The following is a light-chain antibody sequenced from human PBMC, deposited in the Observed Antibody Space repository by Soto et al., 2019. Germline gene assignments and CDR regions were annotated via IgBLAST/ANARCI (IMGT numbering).Light chain of an antibody. Sequence: EIVMTKSPATLSVYPGERAILSCRAAQDVTTNFAWYQLRRGQPPRLLIYDISTRATGVPARFSGSGSGTEFTLTISGLQSEDFALYFSQQDNNWPISFGPGTRLENK. CDR2: DIS. CDR3: QQDNNWPIS. CDR1: QDVTTN. J-gene: IGKJ5*01. V-gene: IGKV3-15*01.